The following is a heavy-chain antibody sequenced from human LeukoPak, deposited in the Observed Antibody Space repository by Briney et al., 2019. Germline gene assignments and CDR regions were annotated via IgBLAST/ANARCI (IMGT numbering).Heavy chain of an antibody. D-gene: IGHD5-24*01. CDR1: GFTFSSSW. Sequence: GRSLRLSCAASGFTFSSSWMTWVRQAPGKGLEWVGDIKEDGSAKHYVDSVKGRFTIARDNAKNSLYLQMNSLRAEDTAVYYCVRDRGWLQFDYWGQGTLVTVSS. CDR2: IKEDGSAK. CDR3: VRDRGWLQFDY. J-gene: IGHJ4*02. V-gene: IGHV3-7*04.